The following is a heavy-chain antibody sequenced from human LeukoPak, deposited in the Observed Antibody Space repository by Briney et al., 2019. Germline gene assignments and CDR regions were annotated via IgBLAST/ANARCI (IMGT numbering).Heavy chain of an antibody. V-gene: IGHV4-61*05. CDR2: IYYSGST. CDR1: GGSISSSTYY. Sequence: SETLSLTCTVSGGSISSSTYYWGWIRQPPGKGLEWIGYIYYSGSTNYNPSLRSRVTISLDTSKNQFSLKLSSVTAADTAVYYCASFYCSGGSCYQYYYYYYMDVWGKGTTVTISS. D-gene: IGHD2-15*01. CDR3: ASFYCSGGSCYQYYYYYYMDV. J-gene: IGHJ6*03.